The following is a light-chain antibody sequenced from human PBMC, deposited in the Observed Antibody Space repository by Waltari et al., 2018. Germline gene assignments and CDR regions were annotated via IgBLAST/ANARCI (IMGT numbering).Light chain of an antibody. CDR1: QSVTSI. CDR2: GTS. V-gene: IGKV3-15*01. Sequence: TLSVSPGERATLSCRASQSVTSILAWYQQKPGQAPRLLIYGTSTRATGIPDRFSGSGSGAEFTLTISSLQSEDFAVYYCQQYNNWPPTFGQGTKLEIK. J-gene: IGKJ2*01. CDR3: QQYNNWPPT.